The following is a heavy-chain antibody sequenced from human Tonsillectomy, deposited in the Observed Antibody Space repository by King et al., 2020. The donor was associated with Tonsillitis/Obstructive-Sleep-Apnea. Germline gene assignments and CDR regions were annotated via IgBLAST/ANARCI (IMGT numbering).Heavy chain of an antibody. CDR2: ISWNSGSI. J-gene: IGHJ3*02. V-gene: IGHV3-9*01. Sequence: VQLVEYGGGLVQPGRSLRLSCAASGFTFDDYDMHWVRQPPGKGLEWVSGISWNSGSIGYAASVKGRFTISRDNSKNYLYLQMNSLRAEDTALYYCAKDIRFFAQGDAFDIWGQGTMVTVSS. CDR1: GFTFDDYD. CDR3: AKDIRFFAQGDAFDI.